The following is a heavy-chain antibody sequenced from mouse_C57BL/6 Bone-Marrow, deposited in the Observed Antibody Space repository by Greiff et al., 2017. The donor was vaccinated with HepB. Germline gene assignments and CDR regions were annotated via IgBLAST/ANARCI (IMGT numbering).Heavy chain of an antibody. CDR1: GFTFSDYY. CDR3: ARHDVPVKGYFDV. J-gene: IGHJ1*03. D-gene: IGHD2-12*01. CDR2: ISNGGGST. V-gene: IGHV5-12*01. Sequence: EVQLVESGGGLVQPGGSLKLSCAASGFTFSDYYMYWVRQTPEKRLEWVAYISNGGGSTYYPDTVKGRFTISRDNAKNTLYLQMSRLKSEDTAMYYCARHDVPVKGYFDVWGTGTTVTVSS.